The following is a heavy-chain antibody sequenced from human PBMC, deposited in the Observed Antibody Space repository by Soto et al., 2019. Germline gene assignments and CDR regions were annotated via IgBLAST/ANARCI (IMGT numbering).Heavy chain of an antibody. CDR3: ARFWGRWYYGSGSHPIDY. D-gene: IGHD3-10*01. Sequence: QVQLQQWGAGLLKPSETLSLTCAVYGGSFSGYYWSWIRQPPGKGLEWIGEINHSGSTNYNPSLKSRVTISVDTSKHQFSLKLSSVTAADTAVYYCARFWGRWYYGSGSHPIDYWGQGTLVTVSS. CDR2: INHSGST. J-gene: IGHJ4*02. CDR1: GGSFSGYY. V-gene: IGHV4-34*01.